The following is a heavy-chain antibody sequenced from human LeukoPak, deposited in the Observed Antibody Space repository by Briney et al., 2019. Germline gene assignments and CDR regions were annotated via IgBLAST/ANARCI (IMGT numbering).Heavy chain of an antibody. J-gene: IGHJ4*02. V-gene: IGHV3-74*01. D-gene: IGHD5-12*01. CDR3: ARDMAGSGYDGEFDS. Sequence: PGGSLRLSCAASGFTFSGHWMHWVRQAPGKGLVWVSGISSDGTITNYADSVKGRFTISRDNAKNTLYLQTNSLRAEDTAVYYCARDMAGSGYDGEFDSWGQGTLVTVSS. CDR1: GFTFSGHW. CDR2: ISSDGTIT.